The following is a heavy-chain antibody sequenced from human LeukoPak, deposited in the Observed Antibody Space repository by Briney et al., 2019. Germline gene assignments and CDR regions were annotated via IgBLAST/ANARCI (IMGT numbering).Heavy chain of an antibody. CDR2: IYYSGST. V-gene: IGHV4-59*01. D-gene: IGHD3-3*01. CDR1: GGSISSYY. J-gene: IGHJ6*02. CDR3: ARDRKVLRFLEWLPTHTNYYYYGMDV. Sequence: SETLSLTCTVSGGSISSYYWSWIRQPPGKGLEWIGYIYYSGSTNYNPSLKSRVTISVDTSKNQFSLKLSSVTAADTAVYYCARDRKVLRFLEWLPTHTNYYYYGMDVWGQGTTVIVSS.